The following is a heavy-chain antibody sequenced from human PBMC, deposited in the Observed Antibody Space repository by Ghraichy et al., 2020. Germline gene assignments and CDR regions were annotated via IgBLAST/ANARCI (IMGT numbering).Heavy chain of an antibody. CDR3: ARYCSENFCQGHVNSWYY. CDR2: IKQDGSEK. J-gene: IGHJ4*01. V-gene: IGHV3-7*03. CDR1: GFTFSDHW. Sequence: GGSLRLSCATSGFTFSDHWMAWVRQAPGRGLEWVAHIKQDGSEKYYVDSVRGRFTISRDNAKSAVYLQMDALRADDTALYYCARYCSENFCQGHVNSWYYWGHRALFTFSS. D-gene: IGHD2-15*01.